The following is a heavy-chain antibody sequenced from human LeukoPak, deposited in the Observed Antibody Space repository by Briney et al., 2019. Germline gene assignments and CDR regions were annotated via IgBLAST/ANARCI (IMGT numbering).Heavy chain of an antibody. CDR2: IYYSGST. Sequence: SETLSLTCTVSGGSISSYYWSWIRQPPGKGLAWIGYIYYSGSTNYNSSLKSRVTISVDASKNQFSLKLSSVTAADTAVYYCARVSGYDWESFYDYWGQGTLVTVSS. V-gene: IGHV4-59*01. CDR3: ARVSGYDWESFYDY. J-gene: IGHJ4*02. CDR1: GGSISSYY. D-gene: IGHD5-12*01.